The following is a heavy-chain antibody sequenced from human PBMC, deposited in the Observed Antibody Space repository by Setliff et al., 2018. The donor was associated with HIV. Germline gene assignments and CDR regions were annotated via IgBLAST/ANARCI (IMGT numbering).Heavy chain of an antibody. V-gene: IGHV4-39*07. CDR1: GGSISSGTYY. Sequence: LSLTCSVSGGSISSGTYYWGWIRQPPGKGLEWIGSMSHSGSTYYNTSLKSRVTISVDTSKNQFSLKLSSVTAADTAVYYCARDPWVRGVIMAPDYWGQGTLVTVS. J-gene: IGHJ4*02. CDR3: ARDPWVRGVIMAPDY. CDR2: MSHSGST. D-gene: IGHD3-10*01.